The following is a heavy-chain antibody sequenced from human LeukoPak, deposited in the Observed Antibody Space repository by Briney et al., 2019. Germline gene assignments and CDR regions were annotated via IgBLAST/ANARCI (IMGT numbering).Heavy chain of an antibody. CDR2: ISTDGYTT. CDR3: VVGGSPGY. D-gene: IGHD2-15*01. J-gene: IGHJ4*02. V-gene: IGHV3-74*01. Sequence: GGSLRLSCAASGLAFSAYKMHWVRQAPRKGLVWVSRISTDGYTTDYADFVQGRFTASRDNTKSTWSLEMNSLRAEDTAVYYCVVGGSPGYWGQGTLVTVSS. CDR1: GLAFSAYK.